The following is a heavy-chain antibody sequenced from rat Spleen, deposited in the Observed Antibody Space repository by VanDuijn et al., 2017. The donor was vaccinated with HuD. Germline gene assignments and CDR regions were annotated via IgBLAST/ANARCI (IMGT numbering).Heavy chain of an antibody. V-gene: IGHV2-15*01. CDR2: IWSGGNS. D-gene: IGHD1-4*01. CDR3: TGDRHSPGVMDA. Sequence: QVQLKESGPGLMQPSQTLSLTCIVSGFSLTSYHVHWVRQSPGKGLEWMAVIWSGGNSDYNSALKSRLSISRDTSKSQVFLKMNSLQTEDTAIYFCTGDRHSPGVMDAWGQGASVTVSS. CDR1: GFSLTSYH. J-gene: IGHJ4*01.